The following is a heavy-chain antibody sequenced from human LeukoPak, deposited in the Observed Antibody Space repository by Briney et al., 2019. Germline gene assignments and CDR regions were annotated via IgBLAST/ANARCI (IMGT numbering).Heavy chain of an antibody. Sequence: PGGSLRLSCAASEFTFSSYGMHWVRQAPGKGLEWVAFIRNDGSNKYSADSVKGRFTISRDNFKKTMFLEMNSLRTEDTAVYHCAKDRWVGATDYFDYWGRGTQVTVST. CDR1: EFTFSSYG. D-gene: IGHD1-26*01. J-gene: IGHJ4*02. CDR2: IRNDGSNK. CDR3: AKDRWVGATDYFDY. V-gene: IGHV3-30*02.